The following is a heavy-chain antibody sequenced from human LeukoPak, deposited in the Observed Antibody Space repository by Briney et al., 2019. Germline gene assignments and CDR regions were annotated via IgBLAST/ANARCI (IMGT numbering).Heavy chain of an antibody. CDR3: ARLVAATGNFDY. Sequence: SQTLTLTCAVSGGSISSGGYSWSWIRQPPGKGLEWIGYIYHSGSTYYNPSLKSRVTISVDTSKNQFSLKLSSVTAADTAVYYCARLVAATGNFDYWGQGTLVTVSS. CDR2: IYHSGST. V-gene: IGHV4-30-2*01. CDR1: GGSISSGGYS. D-gene: IGHD6-13*01. J-gene: IGHJ4*02.